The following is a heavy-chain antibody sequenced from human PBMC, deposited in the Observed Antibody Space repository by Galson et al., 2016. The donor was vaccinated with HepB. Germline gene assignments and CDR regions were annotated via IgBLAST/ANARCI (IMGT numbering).Heavy chain of an antibody. CDR2: ISGHNGDT. CDR1: GYIFDTSG. D-gene: IGHD3-10*01. V-gene: IGHV1-18*01. Sequence: SVKVSCKASGYIFDTSGISWVRQAPGQGLDWLGWISGHNGDTKYAQKFQGRVTMTTDSSTGTAYMHLRSLRTDDTAVYYCARDRYFGSGPRFVHWGQGTVVSASS. J-gene: IGHJ4*02. CDR3: ARDRYFGSGPRFVH.